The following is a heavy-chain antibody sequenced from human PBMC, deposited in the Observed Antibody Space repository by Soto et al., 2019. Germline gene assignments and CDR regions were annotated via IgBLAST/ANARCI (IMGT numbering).Heavy chain of an antibody. D-gene: IGHD3-3*01. V-gene: IGHV3-30-3*01. J-gene: IGHJ4*02. CDR3: ARSSGVPTHDFDC. CDR2: ISHDGTNR. Sequence: GGSLRLSCAASGFAFNIYAIHWVRQAPGKGLEWVAVISHDGTNRYYTDSVRGRFTISRDNSKNTVYLEMDSLRADDTAVYYCARSSGVPTHDFDCWGQGTLVTVSS. CDR1: GFAFNIYA.